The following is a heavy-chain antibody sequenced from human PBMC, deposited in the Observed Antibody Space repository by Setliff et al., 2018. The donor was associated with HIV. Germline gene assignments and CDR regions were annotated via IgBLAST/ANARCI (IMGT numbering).Heavy chain of an antibody. D-gene: IGHD3-10*01. CDR2: IHYTGST. J-gene: IGHJ4*02. CDR1: GGSMSSYY. Sequence: KTSETLSLTCTVSGGSMSSYYWSWIRQPPGKGLEWIGSIHYTGSTDYNPSLMSRVTISLDTPKNQFSLKLNSVIAADTAVYYCARNRVPSSLWGQGTLVTVSS. V-gene: IGHV4-59*01. CDR3: ARNRVPSSL.